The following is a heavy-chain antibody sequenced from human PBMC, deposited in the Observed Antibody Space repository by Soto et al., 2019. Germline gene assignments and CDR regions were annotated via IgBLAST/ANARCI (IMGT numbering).Heavy chain of an antibody. CDR1: GFTFSSYA. V-gene: IGHV3-30-3*01. CDR2: ISYDGSNK. D-gene: IGHD3-10*01. J-gene: IGHJ5*02. CDR3: ARDMVRGEIGGWFDP. Sequence: QVQLVESGGGVVQPGRSLRLSCAASGFTFSSYAMDWVRQAPGKWLEWVAVISYDGSNKYYADSVKGRFTISRDNSKNTLYLQMNSLRAEETAVYYCARDMVRGEIGGWFDPWGQGTLVTVSS.